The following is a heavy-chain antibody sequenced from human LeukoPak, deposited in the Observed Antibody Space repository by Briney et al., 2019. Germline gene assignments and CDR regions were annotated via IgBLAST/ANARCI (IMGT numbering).Heavy chain of an antibody. CDR1: GGSISRSSYY. Sequence: SETLSLTCTVSGGSISRSSYYWGWIRQPPGKGLEWIGSIYYSGSTYYNPSLKSRVTISVDTSKNQFSLKLSSVTAADTAVYYCASGSLTSCPEALCYYYYMDVWGKGTTVTISS. CDR2: IYYSGST. CDR3: ASGSLTSCPEALCYYYYMDV. D-gene: IGHD2-2*01. V-gene: IGHV4-39*07. J-gene: IGHJ6*03.